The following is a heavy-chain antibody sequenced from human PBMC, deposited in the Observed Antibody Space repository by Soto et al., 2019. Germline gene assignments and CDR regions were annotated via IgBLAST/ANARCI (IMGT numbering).Heavy chain of an antibody. J-gene: IGHJ6*02. CDR2: IYYSGST. D-gene: IGHD1-1*01. CDR1: GGSISSSSYY. CDR3: ARSTPDSLYYYGMDV. Sequence: SETLSLTCTVSGGSISSSSYYWGWIRQPPGKGLEWIGSIYYSGSTYYNPSLKSRVNISVDTSKNQISLKLSSVTAADTVVYYCARSTPDSLYYYGMDVWGQGTTVTVSS. V-gene: IGHV4-39*01.